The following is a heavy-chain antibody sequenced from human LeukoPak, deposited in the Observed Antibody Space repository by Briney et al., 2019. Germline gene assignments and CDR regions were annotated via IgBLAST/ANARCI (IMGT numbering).Heavy chain of an antibody. J-gene: IGHJ6*02. V-gene: IGHV3-11*01. Sequence: GWSLRLSCAASGFTYSDYYMSWMRQAPGKGLEGVSYISSSGSTIYYADSVKGRFTISRDNAKNSLYLQMNSLRAEDTAVYYCASTLTRITIFGVPSSDYYYGMDVWGQGTTVTVSS. CDR2: ISSSGSTI. CDR1: GFTYSDYY. D-gene: IGHD3-3*01. CDR3: ASTLTRITIFGVPSSDYYYGMDV.